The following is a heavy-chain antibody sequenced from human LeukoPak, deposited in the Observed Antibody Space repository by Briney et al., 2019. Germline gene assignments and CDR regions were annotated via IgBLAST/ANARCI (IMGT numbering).Heavy chain of an antibody. CDR1: GGSISSYY. D-gene: IGHD3-3*01. CDR2: IYDSGST. J-gene: IGHJ6*03. V-gene: IGHV4-59*01. Sequence: SETLSPTCSVSGGSISSYYWSWIRQPPGKGLEWIGYIYDSGSTSYNPSLQSRVTISIDTSKNQFSLRLTSVTAADTAVYYCARGGSYYDFWSGYYDYYYYMDVWGKGTTVTVSS. CDR3: ARGGSYYDFWSGYYDYYYYMDV.